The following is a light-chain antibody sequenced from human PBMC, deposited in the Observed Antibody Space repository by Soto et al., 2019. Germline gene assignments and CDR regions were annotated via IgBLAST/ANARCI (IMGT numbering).Light chain of an antibody. CDR1: QSVSSSY. Sequence: EIVLTQSPGTLSLSPGERATLSCRASQSVSSSYLAWYQQKPGQAPRLLIYGASSRATGIPDRFSGSGSGTDFTLTIRSLETKDIEVYYFQKYGSSPKLMFGQGIKVDI. V-gene: IGKV3-20*01. CDR3: QKYGSSPKLM. CDR2: GAS. J-gene: IGKJ1*01.